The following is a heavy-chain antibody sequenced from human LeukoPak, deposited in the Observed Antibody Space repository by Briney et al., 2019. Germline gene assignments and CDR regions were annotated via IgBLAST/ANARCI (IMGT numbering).Heavy chain of an antibody. V-gene: IGHV4-59*01. CDR1: GGSISSYY. J-gene: IGHJ4*02. Sequence: SETLSLTCTFSGGSISSYYWSWIRQPPGKGLEWIGYIYYSGSTNYNPSLKSRVTISVDTSKNQFSLKLSSVTAADTAVYYCARDSHYYCSGGSCYAYWGQGTLVTVSS. CDR2: IYYSGST. CDR3: ARDSHYYCSGGSCYAY. D-gene: IGHD2-15*01.